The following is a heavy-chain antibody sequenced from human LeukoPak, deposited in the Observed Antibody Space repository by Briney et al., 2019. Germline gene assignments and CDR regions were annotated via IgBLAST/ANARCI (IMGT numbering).Heavy chain of an antibody. J-gene: IGHJ6*03. D-gene: IGHD4-11*01. V-gene: IGHV1-24*01. CDR2: FDPEDGET. Sequence: ASVEVSCKVSGDTLTELSMHWVRQAPGKGLEWMGGFDPEDGETIYAQKFQGRVTMTEDTSTDTAYMELSRLRSEDTAVYYCAMSIRILHSNYVGYYYMDVWGKGTTVTVSS. CDR3: AMSIRILHSNYVGYYYMDV. CDR1: GDTLTELS.